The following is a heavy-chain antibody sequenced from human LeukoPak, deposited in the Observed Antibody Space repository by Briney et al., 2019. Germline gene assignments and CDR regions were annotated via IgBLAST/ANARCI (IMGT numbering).Heavy chain of an antibody. CDR3: ARVNLGDAFDI. CDR2: ISYDGNNK. J-gene: IGHJ3*02. D-gene: IGHD3-16*01. CDR1: GFTLSGYA. Sequence: GGSLRLSCAASGFTLSGYAMHWVRQAPGKGLEWVAIISYDGNNKYCADSVKGRFTISRDNSKNTLYLQMNSLRAEDTAVYYCARVNLGDAFDIWGQGTMVTVSS. V-gene: IGHV3-30-3*01.